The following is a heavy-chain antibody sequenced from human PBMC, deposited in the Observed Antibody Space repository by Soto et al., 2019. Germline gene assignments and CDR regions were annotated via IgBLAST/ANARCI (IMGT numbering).Heavy chain of an antibody. V-gene: IGHV3-30*18. CDR2: ISHDGRNK. Sequence: PGGSMRLSCVASGFTFSTYGMHWDRPAQGKGMGWEAIISHDGRNKNYRDSVKGKFTNTRDNSNNTLSLQIRSIRAKDTTVYYCAKTITHNYFWRAQKDYYDGLDVWGQGTTVTVSS. CDR1: GFTFSTYG. D-gene: IGHD3-3*01. J-gene: IGHJ6*02. CDR3: AKTITHNYFWRAQKDYYDGLDV.